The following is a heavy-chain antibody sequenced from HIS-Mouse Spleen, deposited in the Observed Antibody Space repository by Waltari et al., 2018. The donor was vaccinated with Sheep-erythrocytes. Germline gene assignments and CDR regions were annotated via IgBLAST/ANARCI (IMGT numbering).Heavy chain of an antibody. J-gene: IGHJ1*01. Sequence: QVQLVQSGAEVKKPGASVKVSCKASGSTSTVYYMHWVRQAPGKGLEWMGWINPNSGGTNYAEKFQGRVTMTRDTSISTAYMELSRLRSDDTAVYYCARGYCSSTSCYGYFQHWGQGTLVTVSS. CDR2: INPNSGGT. D-gene: IGHD2-2*01. CDR3: ARGYCSSTSCYGYFQH. V-gene: IGHV1-2*02. CDR1: GSTSTVYY.